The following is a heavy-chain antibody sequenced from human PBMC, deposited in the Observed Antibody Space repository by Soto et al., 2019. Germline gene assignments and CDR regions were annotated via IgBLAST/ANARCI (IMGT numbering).Heavy chain of an antibody. J-gene: IGHJ6*02. CDR2: MNPNSIDT. V-gene: IGHV1-8*01. Sequence: QVQLVQSGAEVKKPGASVKVSCKASGYTFTTSDINWVRQAPGQGLEWMGWMNPNSIDTAYAQKFQGRVTMTRNTPIRTAYMELSSLTSEDTAVYYCARRRPYYGMDVWGQGATVTVSS. D-gene: IGHD1-1*01. CDR1: GYTFTTSD. CDR3: ARRRPYYGMDV.